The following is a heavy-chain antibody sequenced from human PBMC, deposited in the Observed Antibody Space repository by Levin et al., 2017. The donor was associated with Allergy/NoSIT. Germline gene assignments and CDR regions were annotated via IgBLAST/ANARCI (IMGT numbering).Heavy chain of an antibody. CDR3: ARDGEGVVTALDN. J-gene: IGHJ4*02. V-gene: IGHV4-34*01. CDR2: INHSGST. CDR1: GGSFSGYS. D-gene: IGHD2-21*02. Sequence: SQTLSLTCAVYGGSFSGYSWTWIRQSPGKGLEWIGEINHSGSTNYNPSLKSRVTISVDTSKNPFSLQLRSVTAADTALYYCARDGEGVVTALDNWGQGTQVTVSS.